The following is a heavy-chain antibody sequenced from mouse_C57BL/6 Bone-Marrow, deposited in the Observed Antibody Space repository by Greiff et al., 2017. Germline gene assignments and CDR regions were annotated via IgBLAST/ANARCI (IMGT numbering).Heavy chain of an antibody. D-gene: IGHD2-3*01. V-gene: IGHV14-4*01. J-gene: IGHJ2*01. CDR2: IDPAIGDT. CDR3: SSCDGNYFDF. Sequence: VQLQQSGAELVRPGASVKLSCTASGFNFKDDYIHWVNQRPEQGLEWIGWIDPAIGDTEYASKFQGKATITSDTSSNTAYLQLSSLTSEDTAVYYCSSCDGNYFDFWGRGTPLTVAS. CDR1: GFNFKDDY.